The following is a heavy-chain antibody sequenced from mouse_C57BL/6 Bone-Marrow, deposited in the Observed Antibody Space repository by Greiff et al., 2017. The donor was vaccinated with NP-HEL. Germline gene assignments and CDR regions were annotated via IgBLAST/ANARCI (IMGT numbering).Heavy chain of an antibody. CDR3: ARCSTMGTRGFAY. Sequence: EVKLQQSGPELVKPGASVKIPCKASGYTFTDYNMDWVKQSHGKSLEWIGDINPNNGGTIYNQKFKGKATLTVDKSSSTAYMELRSLTSEDTAVYYCARCSTMGTRGFAYWGQGTLVTVSA. CDR1: GYTFTDYN. CDR2: INPNNGGT. D-gene: IGHD2-2*01. V-gene: IGHV1-18*01. J-gene: IGHJ3*01.